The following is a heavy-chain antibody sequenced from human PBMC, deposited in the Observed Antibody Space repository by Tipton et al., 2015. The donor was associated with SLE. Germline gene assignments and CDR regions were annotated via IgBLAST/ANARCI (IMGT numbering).Heavy chain of an antibody. CDR3: ARAIAYQQLAPMDV. CDR2: IYTSGST. Sequence: TLSLTCTVSGGSISSGSYYWSWIRQPAGEGLEWIGRIYTSGSTNYNPSLKSRVTISVDTSKNQFSLKLSSVTAADTAVYYCARAIAYQQLAPMDVWGKGTTVTVSS. V-gene: IGHV4-61*02. CDR1: GGSISSGSYY. J-gene: IGHJ6*03. D-gene: IGHD6-13*01.